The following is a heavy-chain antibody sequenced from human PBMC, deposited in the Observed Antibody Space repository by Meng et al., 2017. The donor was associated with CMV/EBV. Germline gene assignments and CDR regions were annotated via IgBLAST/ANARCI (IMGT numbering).Heavy chain of an antibody. Sequence: SVKVFCKASGGTFSSYAISWVRQAPGQGLEWMGGIIPILGIANYAQKFQGRVTITADKSTSTAYMELSSLRSEDTAVYYCARDLHSTTPINGGSYHEDWGDAFDIWGQGTMVTVSS. D-gene: IGHD1-26*01. CDR1: GGTFSSYA. V-gene: IGHV1-69*10. J-gene: IGHJ3*02. CDR3: ARDLHSTTPINGGSYHEDWGDAFDI. CDR2: IIPILGIA.